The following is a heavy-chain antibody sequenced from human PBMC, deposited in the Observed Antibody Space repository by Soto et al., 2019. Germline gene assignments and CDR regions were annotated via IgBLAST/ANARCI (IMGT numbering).Heavy chain of an antibody. D-gene: IGHD4-17*01. CDR2: IIPILGIA. CDR1: GDTFSSYT. V-gene: IGHV1-69*02. CDR3: ASDHADYAAFDI. J-gene: IGHJ3*02. Sequence: QVQLVQSGAEVKKPGSSVKVSCKASGDTFSSYTISWVRQAPGQGLEWMGRIIPILGIANYAQNFQCRVTITADKSTSTAYMELSSLRSEDTAVYYCASDHADYAAFDIWGQGTMVTVSS.